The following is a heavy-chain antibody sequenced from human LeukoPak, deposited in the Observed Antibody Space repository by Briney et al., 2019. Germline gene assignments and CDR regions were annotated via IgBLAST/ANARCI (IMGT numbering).Heavy chain of an antibody. J-gene: IGHJ4*02. Sequence: ASVKVSCKPSGYTFTTYGISWVRQAPGQGLEWMGWINTYSGDTNYAQKLQGRVTMTTDTSTSTAYMELGSLRSDDTAMYYCARDYQYYASGSSKKAFDYWGQGTLVTVSS. D-gene: IGHD3-10*01. V-gene: IGHV1-18*01. CDR3: ARDYQYYASGSSKKAFDY. CDR2: INTYSGDT. CDR1: GYTFTTYG.